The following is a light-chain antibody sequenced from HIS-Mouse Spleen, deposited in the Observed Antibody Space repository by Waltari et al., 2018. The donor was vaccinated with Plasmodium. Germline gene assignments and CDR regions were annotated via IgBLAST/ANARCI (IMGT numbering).Light chain of an antibody. CDR1: SSDVGGYNS. Sequence: QSALTQPRPVSGSPGQSVTISCPRTSSDVGGYNSVSWYQQPPGKAPKLMIYDVSKRPSGVPDRFSGSKSGNTASLTISGLQAEDEADYYCCSYAGSYTYVFGTGTKVTVL. J-gene: IGLJ1*01. CDR2: DVS. CDR3: CSYAGSYTYV. V-gene: IGLV2-11*01.